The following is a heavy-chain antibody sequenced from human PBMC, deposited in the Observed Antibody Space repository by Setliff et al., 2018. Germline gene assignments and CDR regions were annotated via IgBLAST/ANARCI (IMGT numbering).Heavy chain of an antibody. D-gene: IGHD6-19*01. V-gene: IGHV3-48*04. Sequence: PGGSLRLSCAASGFTFSSYSMNWVRQAPGKGLEWIAYISTSSTAIFYADSVKGRFTISRDNAKNSLYLQMNSLGAEDTAVYYCARGGGFGYCYSSGYPLWDYWGQGTLVTVSS. CDR2: ISTSSTAI. CDR3: ARGGGFGYCYSSGYPLWDY. J-gene: IGHJ4*02. CDR1: GFTFSSYS.